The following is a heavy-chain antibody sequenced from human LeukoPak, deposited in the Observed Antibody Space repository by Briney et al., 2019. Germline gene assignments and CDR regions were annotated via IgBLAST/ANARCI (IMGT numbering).Heavy chain of an antibody. V-gene: IGHV3-48*03. CDR3: AQLRSFYFDP. J-gene: IGHJ5*02. CDR2: ISSSGSTI. D-gene: IGHD4-17*01. Sequence: PGGSLRLSCAASGFTFSSYEMNWVRQAPGKGLEWVSYISSSGSTIYYADSVKGRFTISRDNAKNSLYLQMNSLRAEDTAVYYCAQLRSFYFDPWGRGTLVIVSS. CDR1: GFTFSSYE.